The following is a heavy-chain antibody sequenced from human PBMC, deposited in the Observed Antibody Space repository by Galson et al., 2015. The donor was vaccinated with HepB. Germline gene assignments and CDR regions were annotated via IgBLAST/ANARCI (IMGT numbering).Heavy chain of an antibody. CDR3: AKCVGRQDYDYVWGSYRYRAPDY. CDR1: GFTFSSYS. D-gene: IGHD3-16*02. V-gene: IGHV3-23*01. J-gene: IGHJ4*02. Sequence: SLRLSCAASGFTFSSYSMNWVRQAPGKGLEWVSSISGSGGSTYYADSVKGRFTISRDNSKNTLYLQMNSLRAEDTAVYYCAKCVGRQDYDYVWGSYRYRAPDYWGQGTLVTVSS. CDR2: ISGSGGST.